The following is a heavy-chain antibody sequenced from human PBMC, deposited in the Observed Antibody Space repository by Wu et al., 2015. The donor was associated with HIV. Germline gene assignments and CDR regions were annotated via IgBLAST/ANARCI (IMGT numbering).Heavy chain of an antibody. CDR2: INPSGGAT. V-gene: IGHV1-2*02. J-gene: IGHJ4*02. CDR1: GYTLSGYY. CDR3: ARDATPITTEFDY. D-gene: IGHD4-11*01. Sequence: QVHLVQSGAEVKKPGASVKVSCKASGYTLSGYYIHWVRQAPGHGLEWMAWINPSGGATIYAEAFEGRVTVTTDTSMKTVYMELESLTSGDTAMYFCARDATPITTEFDYWGQGTLITVSS.